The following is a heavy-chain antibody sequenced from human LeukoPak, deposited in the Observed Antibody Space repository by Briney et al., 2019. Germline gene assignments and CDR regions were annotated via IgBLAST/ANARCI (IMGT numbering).Heavy chain of an antibody. CDR2: ISAYNGNT. V-gene: IGHV1-18*01. CDR1: GYTFTSYG. CDR3: ARDVGCSSTSCYPEHFDY. Sequence: ASVKVSCKASGYTFTSYGISWVRQAPGQGLEWMGWISAYNGNTNYAQKLQGRVTMTTDTSTSTAYMELGSLRSDDTAVYYCARDVGCSSTSCYPEHFDYWGQGTLVTVSS. D-gene: IGHD2-2*01. J-gene: IGHJ4*02.